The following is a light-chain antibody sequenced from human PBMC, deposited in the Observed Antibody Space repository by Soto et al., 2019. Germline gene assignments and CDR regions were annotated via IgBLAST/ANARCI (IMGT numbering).Light chain of an antibody. CDR2: AAS. CDR1: QTISTH. CDR3: QQSLTIPYT. Sequence: DIQMTQSPSSLSASVRDRVTITCRASQTISTHLNGYQQKPGKAPKLLIYAASTLQSGVPSRFSSSGSGTDFTLTINSLQPEDFATYYCQQSLTIPYTFGQGTKLEIK. J-gene: IGKJ2*01. V-gene: IGKV1-39*01.